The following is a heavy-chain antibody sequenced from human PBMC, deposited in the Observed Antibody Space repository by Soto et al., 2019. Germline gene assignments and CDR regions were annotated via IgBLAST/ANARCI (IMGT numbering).Heavy chain of an antibody. CDR2: ISYSGST. Sequence: SETLSLTCTVSGGSISSSGYYWVWIRQPPGRGLEWIGSISYSGSTYYIPSLKSRVTISVDTSKNQFSLKLSSATAADTAVYYCARHPELIFGVVPGHDYWGQGTLVTVSS. CDR3: ARHPELIFGVVPGHDY. V-gene: IGHV4-39*01. J-gene: IGHJ4*02. D-gene: IGHD3-3*01. CDR1: GGSISSSGYY.